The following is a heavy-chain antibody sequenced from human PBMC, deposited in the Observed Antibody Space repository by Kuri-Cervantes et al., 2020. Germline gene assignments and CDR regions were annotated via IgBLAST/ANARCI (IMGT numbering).Heavy chain of an antibody. CDR3: ARVNVGYSSGWSVDY. CDR1: GFTFDDYA. CDR2: IWYDGSNK. J-gene: IGHJ4*02. V-gene: IGHV3-33*08. Sequence: GESLKISCAASGFTFDDYAMHWVRQAPGKGLEWVAVIWYDGSNKYYADSVKGRFTISRDNAKNSLYLQMNSLRAEDTALYYCARVNVGYSSGWSVDYWGQGTLVTVSS. D-gene: IGHD6-19*01.